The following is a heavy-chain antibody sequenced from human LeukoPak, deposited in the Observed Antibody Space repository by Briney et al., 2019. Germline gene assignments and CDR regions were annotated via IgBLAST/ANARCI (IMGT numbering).Heavy chain of an antibody. CDR1: GDSISSYY. CDR3: AREAEAKYSNYVDY. D-gene: IGHD4-11*01. CDR2: IYYSGST. J-gene: IGHJ4*02. Sequence: PSETLSLTCTVSGDSISSYYWSWIRQPPGKGLEWIGYIYYSGSTNYNPFLKSRVTISVDTSKNQFSLKLSSVTAADTAVYYCAREAEAKYSNYVDYWGQGTLVTVSS. V-gene: IGHV4-59*01.